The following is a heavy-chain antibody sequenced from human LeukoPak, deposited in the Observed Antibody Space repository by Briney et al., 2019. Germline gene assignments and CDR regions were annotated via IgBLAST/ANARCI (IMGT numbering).Heavy chain of an antibody. D-gene: IGHD4-11*01. CDR1: GVTVTSSY. Sequence: GGSLRLSCEVSGVTVTSSYMSWVRQAPGKGLEWVSVIYSGGDTYYADSVKGRCTVSRDISKNTLYLQMNSLRAEDTAVYYCARGNTGYNSNWGRDFDCWGEETLVTVSS. V-gene: IGHV3-66*01. CDR3: ARGNTGYNSNWGRDFDC. CDR2: IYSGGDT. J-gene: IGHJ4*02.